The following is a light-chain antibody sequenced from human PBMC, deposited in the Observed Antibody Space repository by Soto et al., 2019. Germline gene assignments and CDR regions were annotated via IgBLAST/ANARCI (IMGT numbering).Light chain of an antibody. CDR2: DAS. Sequence: EIVLTQSPATRSLSPGERATLSCGASQSVNSHLAWYQQKPGQAPRLLIYDASNRATGIPARFSGSGSGTDFTLTISTLEPEDFAVYYCQQRSNWPLTFGQGTKVDIK. V-gene: IGKV3-11*01. CDR1: QSVNSH. CDR3: QQRSNWPLT. J-gene: IGKJ1*01.